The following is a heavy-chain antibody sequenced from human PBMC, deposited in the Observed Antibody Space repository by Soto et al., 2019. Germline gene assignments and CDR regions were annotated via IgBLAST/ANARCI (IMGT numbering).Heavy chain of an antibody. CDR2: TIPLYGTV. V-gene: IGHV1-69*13. Sequence: AVKVSCKAPGCTFNSYAISWVRQAPGQGLEWMGGTIPLYGTVNYAQKFQDRVTITADESTSTAYMELSSLRSDDTAVYYCARDLGGCSAGSCRHNWFDPWGQGTLVTVSS. D-gene: IGHD2-15*01. CDR1: GCTFNSYA. J-gene: IGHJ5*02. CDR3: ARDLGGCSAGSCRHNWFDP.